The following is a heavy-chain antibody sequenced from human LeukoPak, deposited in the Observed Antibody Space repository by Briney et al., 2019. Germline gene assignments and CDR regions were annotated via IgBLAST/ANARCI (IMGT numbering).Heavy chain of an antibody. CDR3: ARESTARFTYYYVDV. CDR1: GVSISSYC. D-gene: IGHD5-18*01. CDR2: IYTSGST. J-gene: IGHJ6*03. Sequence: SETLSLTCTVSGVSISSYCWSWVRQPAGKGLEWLWRIYTSGSTNYNPSLMSRVTISVDTSKHQYSLKLGSVAAADTAVYYCARESTARFTYYYVDVWGKGPTVTVSS. V-gene: IGHV4-4*07.